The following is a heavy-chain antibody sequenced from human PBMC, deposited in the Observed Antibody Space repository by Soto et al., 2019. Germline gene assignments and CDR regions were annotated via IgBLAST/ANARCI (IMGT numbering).Heavy chain of an antibody. J-gene: IGHJ6*02. Sequence: SETLSLTCTVSGGSISSGGYYWSWIRQHPGKGLEWIGYIYYSGSTYYNPSLKSRVTISVDTSKNQFSLKLSSVTAADTAVYNCEMGKKMGYYYYYGMDVWGQGTTVTVSS. CDR3: EMGKKMGYYYYYGMDV. D-gene: IGHD1-26*01. CDR1: GGSISSGGYY. V-gene: IGHV4-31*03. CDR2: IYYSGST.